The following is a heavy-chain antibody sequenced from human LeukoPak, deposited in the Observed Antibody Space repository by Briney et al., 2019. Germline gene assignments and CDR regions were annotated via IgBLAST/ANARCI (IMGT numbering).Heavy chain of an antibody. CDR2: FYNSGRS. V-gene: IGHV4-59*01. Sequence: SETLSLTCTVSDDSISDYYRGWIRQPPGKGLEWIGYFYNSGRSTYNPSLKSRVTISADTSKNHFSLKLNSVTTADTAVYYCARDCSSTSCSCMDVWGKGTTVTVSS. D-gene: IGHD2-2*01. CDR3: ARDCSSTSCSCMDV. J-gene: IGHJ6*04. CDR1: DDSISDYY.